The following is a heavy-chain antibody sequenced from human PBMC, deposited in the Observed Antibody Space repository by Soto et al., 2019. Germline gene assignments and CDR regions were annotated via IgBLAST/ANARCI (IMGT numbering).Heavy chain of an antibody. CDR3: ARAAIQGPQNTEVTGPSQAIDY. D-gene: IGHD4-4*01. J-gene: IGHJ4*02. CDR1: GETFSGFY. CDR2: VNHSGNT. V-gene: IGHV4-34*01. Sequence: PSETLSLTCAVYGETFSGFYWSWIRQTPGKGLEWIGEVNHSGNTNYNPALKSRLSISEDTSKNQFSLKLASVTAADTAVYYCARAAIQGPQNTEVTGPSQAIDYWGQGTLVTVSS.